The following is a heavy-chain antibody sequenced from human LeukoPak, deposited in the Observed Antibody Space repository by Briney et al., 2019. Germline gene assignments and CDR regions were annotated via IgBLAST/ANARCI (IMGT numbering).Heavy chain of an antibody. CDR3: AREGGIAVAGNWFDP. CDR1: GGSFSGYY. D-gene: IGHD6-19*01. V-gene: IGHV4-59*01. J-gene: IGHJ5*02. Sequence: PSETLSLTCAVYGGSFSGYYWSWIRQPPGKGLEWIGYIYYSGSTNYNPSLKSRVTISVDTSKNQFSLKLSSVTAADTAVYYCAREGGIAVAGNWFDPWGQGTLVTVSS. CDR2: IYYSGST.